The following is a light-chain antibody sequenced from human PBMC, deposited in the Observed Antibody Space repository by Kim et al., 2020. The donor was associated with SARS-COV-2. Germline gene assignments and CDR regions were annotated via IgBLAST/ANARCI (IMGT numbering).Light chain of an antibody. Sequence: DIQMTQSPSSLSASVGDRVTISCRASQSISNYLNWYQQKPGKVPKLLIYYASTLQSGVPSRFRGSGSGTDFTLTISSLQTEEFATYYCQQSYSTTWTFGQGTKVDIK. CDR2: YAS. CDR3: QQSYSTTWT. J-gene: IGKJ1*01. CDR1: QSISNY. V-gene: IGKV1-39*01.